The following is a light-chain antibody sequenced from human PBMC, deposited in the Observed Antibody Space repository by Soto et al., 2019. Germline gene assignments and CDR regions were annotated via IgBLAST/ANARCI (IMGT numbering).Light chain of an antibody. J-gene: IGLJ1*01. V-gene: IGLV2-14*01. CDR2: DVS. CDR1: SRDVGGYNY. Sequence: QSVLTQPASGSGAAGQSITISCTGNSRDVGGYNYVSWYQQHPGNAPKLMIYDVSNRPSGVSNRFSGSKSGNTASLTISGLQAEDEADYYCSSYTSSSTLDFGTGTKVTVL. CDR3: SSYTSSSTLD.